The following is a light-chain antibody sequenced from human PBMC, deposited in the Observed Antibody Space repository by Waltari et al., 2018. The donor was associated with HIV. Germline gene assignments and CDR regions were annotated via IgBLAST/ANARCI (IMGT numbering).Light chain of an antibody. CDR1: QTIISN. Sequence: ELVMTQSPATLSVSPGERVTLSCRASQTIISNLAWYQQKPGHAPRLLIYGASARAAGVPARFTGSGSGTEFTLTISSLQSEDFAVYYCQQYNYWPPYTFGQGTKLEIK. CDR2: GAS. J-gene: IGKJ2*01. V-gene: IGKV3-15*01. CDR3: QQYNYWPPYT.